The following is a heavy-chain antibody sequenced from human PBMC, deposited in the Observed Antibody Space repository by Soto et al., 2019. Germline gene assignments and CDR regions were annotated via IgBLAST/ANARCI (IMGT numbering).Heavy chain of an antibody. CDR2: ISGSGGST. Sequence: GGSLRLSYAASGFTFISYAMSWVRQAPGKGLEWVSAISGSGGSTYYADSVKGRFTISRDNSKNTLYPQMNSLRAEDTAVYYCAKGYYDSSGYCFDYWGQGTLVTVSS. CDR1: GFTFISYA. CDR3: AKGYYDSSGYCFDY. D-gene: IGHD3-22*01. V-gene: IGHV3-23*01. J-gene: IGHJ4*02.